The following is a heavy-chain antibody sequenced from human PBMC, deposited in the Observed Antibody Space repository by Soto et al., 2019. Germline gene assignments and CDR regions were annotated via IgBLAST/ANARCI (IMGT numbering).Heavy chain of an antibody. V-gene: IGHV3-23*01. CDR1: GFSFGSYA. CDR2: ISGSDGKT. D-gene: IGHD6-13*01. J-gene: IGHJ4*02. CDR3: VRDLGQQAYSFEY. Sequence: GSLRLSCAASGFSFGSYALSWVRQAPGKGLEWVSTISGSDGKTFYADSVKGRFSISRDNRENTLYLQMNSLRSDDTAIYYCVRDLGQQAYSFEYWGQGTVVTVSS.